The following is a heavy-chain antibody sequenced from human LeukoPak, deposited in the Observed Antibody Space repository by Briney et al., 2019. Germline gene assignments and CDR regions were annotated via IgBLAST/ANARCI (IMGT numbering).Heavy chain of an antibody. Sequence: GGSLRLSCAASGFTFSSYIMNWVRQAPGKGLEWVSSISSSSSYIYYADSVKGRFTISRDNAKNSLYLQMNSLRAEDTAVYYCARDGEMATTAVDYWGQGTLVTVSS. J-gene: IGHJ4*02. V-gene: IGHV3-21*01. CDR3: ARDGEMATTAVDY. D-gene: IGHD5-24*01. CDR2: ISSSSSYI. CDR1: GFTFSSYI.